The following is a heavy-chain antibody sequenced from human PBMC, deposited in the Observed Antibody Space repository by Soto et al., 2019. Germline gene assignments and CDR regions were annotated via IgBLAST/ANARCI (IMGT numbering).Heavy chain of an antibody. D-gene: IGHD1-1*01. Sequence: SLRLSCFVSGFPFSSFGMHWVRQAPGKGLEWVSSTSNDGSNQHYADSVKGRFTISRDNSKNTVYLQLNSLRGEDTAVYYCSRSRPTGRRDYYYYGMDVWGQGTPVTVSS. CDR3: SRSRPTGRRDYYYYGMDV. CDR2: TSNDGSNQ. V-gene: IGHV3-30*03. CDR1: GFPFSSFG. J-gene: IGHJ6*02.